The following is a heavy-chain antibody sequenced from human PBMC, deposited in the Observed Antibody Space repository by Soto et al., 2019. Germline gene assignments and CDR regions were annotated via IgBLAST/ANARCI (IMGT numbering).Heavy chain of an antibody. D-gene: IGHD2-15*01. Sequence: QVQLVQSGAEVKKPGASVKVSCKASGYTFTSYGISWVRQAPGQGLEWMGWISAYNGNTNYAQKLQGRVTMTTDTPTRTAYRELRSLGSDDTAVYYCARDVVVAATNYYYGMDVWGQGTTVTVSS. CDR2: ISAYNGNT. J-gene: IGHJ6*02. V-gene: IGHV1-18*01. CDR3: ARDVVVAATNYYYGMDV. CDR1: GYTFTSYG.